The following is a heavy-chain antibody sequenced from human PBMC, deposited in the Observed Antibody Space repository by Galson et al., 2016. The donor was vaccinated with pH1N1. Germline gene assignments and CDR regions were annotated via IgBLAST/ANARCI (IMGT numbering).Heavy chain of an antibody. CDR3: ARGGDVLFDRGMDV. CDR2: TSWNSATV. V-gene: IGHV3-9*01. CDR1: GFTFDDYA. J-gene: IGHJ6*02. D-gene: IGHD2-21*01. Sequence: SLRLSCAASGFTFDDYAMHWVRQVPGKGLQWVSGTSWNSATVAYAVSVKGRFTISRDNAKNSLYLQMNSLRAEDTAFYYCARGGDVLFDRGMDVRGQGPTVTVSS.